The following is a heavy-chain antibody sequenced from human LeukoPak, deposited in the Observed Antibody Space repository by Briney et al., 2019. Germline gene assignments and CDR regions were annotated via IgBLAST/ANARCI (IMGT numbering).Heavy chain of an antibody. V-gene: IGHV1-46*01. D-gene: IGHD2/OR15-2a*01. CDR1: GGTFSSYA. CDR3: VRVDSTDAFHI. CDR2: ITPSGGTT. Sequence: ASVKVSCTASGGTFSSYAISWVRQAPGQGLDWMGIITPSGGTTIYTQKFQGRVTMTRDMSTSTVYMELSSLRSEDTAVYYCVRVDSTDAFHIWGQGTMVTVSS. J-gene: IGHJ3*02.